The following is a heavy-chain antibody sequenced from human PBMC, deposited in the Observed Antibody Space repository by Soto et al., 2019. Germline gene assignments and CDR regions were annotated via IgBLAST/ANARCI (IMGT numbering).Heavy chain of an antibody. CDR2: IRSKAYGGTT. V-gene: IGHV3-49*04. CDR3: TRTLGPGPRSSWYFAY. CDR1: GFTFGDYA. D-gene: IGHD6-13*01. Sequence: GGSLRLSCTASGFTFGDYAMSWVRQAPGKGLEWVGFIRSKAYGGTTEYAASVKGRFTISRDDSKSIAYLQMNSLKTEDTAVYYCTRTLGPGPRSSWYFAYWGQGTLVTVSS. J-gene: IGHJ4*02.